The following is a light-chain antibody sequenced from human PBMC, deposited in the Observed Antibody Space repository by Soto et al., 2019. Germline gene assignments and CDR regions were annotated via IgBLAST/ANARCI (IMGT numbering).Light chain of an antibody. J-gene: IGKJ1*01. CDR2: GAS. Sequence: EIVLAQSPGTLSLSPWESATLSCRASQSVSSSFLAWYQQKAGQAPRLLIYGASRRATGIPDRFSGSGSGTDFTLTISRLEPEDFAVYYCQQYVSSPWAFGQGTKVDIK. CDR1: QSVSSSF. V-gene: IGKV3-20*01. CDR3: QQYVSSPWA.